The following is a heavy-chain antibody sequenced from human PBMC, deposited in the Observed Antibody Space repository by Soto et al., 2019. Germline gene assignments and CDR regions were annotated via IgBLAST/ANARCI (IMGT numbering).Heavy chain of an antibody. CDR1: VGTFSSYA. J-gene: IGHJ6*02. CDR2: IIPIFGTA. Sequence: QVQLVQSGAEVKKPGSSVKVSCKASVGTFSSYAISWVRQAPGQGLEWMGGIIPIFGTANYAQKFQGRVTITADESTSTAYMELSSLRSEDRAVDYCAREGEQDYYYGMDVWGQGTTVTVSS. V-gene: IGHV1-69*01. CDR3: AREGEQDYYYGMDV. D-gene: IGHD3-16*01.